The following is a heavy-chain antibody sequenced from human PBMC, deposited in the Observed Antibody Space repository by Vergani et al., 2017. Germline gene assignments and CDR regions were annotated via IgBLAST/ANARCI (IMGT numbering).Heavy chain of an antibody. Sequence: QVQLVESEGGVVQPGRSLTLSCVASGFTFSSHGMHWVRQAPGKGLEWVAVIWYDGSNKYYGDSVKGRFTISRDNSKNTLYLQMNSLRVEDTAVYYCAMWGNEKRRDSWGQGTLVTVSS. D-gene: IGHD1-1*01. CDR2: IWYDGSNK. CDR3: AMWGNEKRRDS. V-gene: IGHV3-33*01. J-gene: IGHJ5*01. CDR1: GFTFSSHG.